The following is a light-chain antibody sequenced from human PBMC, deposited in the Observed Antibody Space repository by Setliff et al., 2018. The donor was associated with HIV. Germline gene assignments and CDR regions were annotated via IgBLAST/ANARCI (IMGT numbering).Light chain of an antibody. CDR2: GAS. V-gene: IGKV3-15*01. J-gene: IGKJ2*01. Sequence: EIVMTQSPATLSVSPGERATLSCRASQSVGRNLAWYQQKPGQAPRLLIYGASSGANGIPASFSGSGSGTEFTLTISNLQSEDFAVYYCQQYNNWPYTFGQGT. CDR1: QSVGRN. CDR3: QQYNNWPYT.